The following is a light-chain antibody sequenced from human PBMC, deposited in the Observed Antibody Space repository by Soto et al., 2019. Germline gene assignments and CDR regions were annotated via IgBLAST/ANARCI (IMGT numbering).Light chain of an antibody. Sequence: QSALTQPASVSGSPGQSITISCTGTSTDVGSYNLVSWYQQHPGKAPKLMIYGDTERPSGVSIRFSGSKSGNTASLTISGLRAEDEADYYCSSYASSSTRVFGGGTKLTVL. CDR3: SSYASSSTRV. CDR1: STDVGSYNL. CDR2: GDT. V-gene: IGLV2-23*01. J-gene: IGLJ3*02.